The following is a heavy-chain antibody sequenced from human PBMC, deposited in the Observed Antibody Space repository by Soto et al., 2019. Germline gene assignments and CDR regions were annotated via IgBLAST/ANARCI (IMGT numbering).Heavy chain of an antibody. V-gene: IGHV4-39*01. CDR1: GDSISNPSHY. D-gene: IGHD3-22*01. CDR2: SYYSGST. CDR3: ARQRFTMILGPGEFDS. Sequence: QLQLQESGPGLVKPSETLSLTCTVSGDSISNPSHYWAWIRQPPGKGLEWIGSSYYSGSTHYSPSLDSRVTISVDTSKKEFSLKLRSVTAADTAVHYCARQRFTMILGPGEFDSWGQGTLVTVSS. J-gene: IGHJ4*02.